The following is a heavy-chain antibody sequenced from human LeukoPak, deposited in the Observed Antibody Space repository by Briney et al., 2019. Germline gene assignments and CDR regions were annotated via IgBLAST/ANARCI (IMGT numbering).Heavy chain of an antibody. CDR1: GYTFTGYY. CDR3: ARDLMGATDMGAPDY. D-gene: IGHD1-26*01. Sequence: GAXXKVSCKASGYTFTGYYMHWVRQAPGQGLEWMGWINPNSGGTTYPQNFQGRVTMTRHTSISTAYMALSRLRSDDTAVYYCARDLMGATDMGAPDYWGQGTLVTVSS. V-gene: IGHV1-2*02. CDR2: INPNSGGT. J-gene: IGHJ4*02.